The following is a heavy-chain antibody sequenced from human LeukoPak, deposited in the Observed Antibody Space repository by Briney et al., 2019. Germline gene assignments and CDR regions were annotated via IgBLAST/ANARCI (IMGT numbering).Heavy chain of an antibody. J-gene: IGHJ6*02. CDR1: GYTFTSYD. CDR3: ARCSSGPCYYGMDV. V-gene: IGHV1-8*01. Sequence: GASVKVSCKASGYTFTSYDFNWVRQATGQRPEWMGWMSPNSGDTGYAQKFQDRVTMTRNTSISTAYMELSSLRSDDTAVYYCARCSSGPCYYGMDVWGQGTTVTVSS. D-gene: IGHD6-19*01. CDR2: MSPNSGDT.